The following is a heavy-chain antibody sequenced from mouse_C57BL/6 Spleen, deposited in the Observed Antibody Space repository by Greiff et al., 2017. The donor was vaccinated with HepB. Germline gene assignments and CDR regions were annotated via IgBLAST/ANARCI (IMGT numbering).Heavy chain of an antibody. Sequence: VQLKESGAELVRPGASVKLSCTASGFNIKDDYMHWVKQRPEQGLEWIGWIDPENGDTEYASKLQGKATITADTSSNTAYLQLSSLTSEDTAVYYCTTSSFYYFDYWGQGTTLTVSS. J-gene: IGHJ2*01. CDR1: GFNIKDDY. CDR3: TTSSFYYFDY. CDR2: IDPENGDT. V-gene: IGHV14-4*01.